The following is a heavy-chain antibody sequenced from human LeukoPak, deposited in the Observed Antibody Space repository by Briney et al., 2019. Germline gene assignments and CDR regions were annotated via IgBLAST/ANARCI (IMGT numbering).Heavy chain of an antibody. CDR2: ICGSGCST. J-gene: IGHJ4*02. D-gene: IGHD3-22*01. V-gene: IGHV3-23*01. CDR3: AKDLGLYYESSGQGRVFDY. CDR1: GFTFSSYA. Sequence: PGGSLRLSCAASGFTFSSYAMSWVRQAPGKGLEWVSAICGSGCSTYYADSVKGRFTISRDNSKNTLYLQMNSLRAEDTAVYSCAKDLGLYYESSGQGRVFDYWGQGTLVTVSS.